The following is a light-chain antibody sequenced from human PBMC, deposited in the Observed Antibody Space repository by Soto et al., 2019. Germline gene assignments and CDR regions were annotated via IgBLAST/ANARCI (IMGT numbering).Light chain of an antibody. CDR3: QHYNSYSEA. Sequence: DIQMTQPPSTLSASVGDRLTITCRASQTISSWLAWYQQKQGKXHKXXIYKASTLKSGVPSRFSGIGSGTELTITISSLQPDDCETYDGQHYNSYSEAFGQGTKVDIK. V-gene: IGKV1-5*03. J-gene: IGKJ1*01. CDR1: QTISSW. CDR2: KAS.